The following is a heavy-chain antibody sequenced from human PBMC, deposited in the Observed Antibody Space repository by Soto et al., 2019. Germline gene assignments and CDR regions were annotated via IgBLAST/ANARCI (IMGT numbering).Heavy chain of an antibody. CDR2: ISAYNGNT. V-gene: IGHV1-18*01. D-gene: IGHD6-13*01. Sequence: QVQLVQSGAEVKKPGASVKVSCKASGYTFTNYAFSWVRQAPGQGLKWMGWISAYNGNTNYPQKLQGRVTMTTDTSTSTAYMELRSLRSDDTAVYYCARDLAAAGPFDYWGQGTQVTVSS. CDR3: ARDLAAAGPFDY. CDR1: GYTFTNYA. J-gene: IGHJ4*02.